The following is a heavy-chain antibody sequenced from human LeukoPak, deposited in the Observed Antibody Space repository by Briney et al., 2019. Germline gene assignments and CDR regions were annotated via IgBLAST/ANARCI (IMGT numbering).Heavy chain of an antibody. J-gene: IGHJ4*02. CDR3: ARQDSSGYYYVFDY. Sequence: SETLSLTCTVSGGSISSYYWSWIRRPPGKGLEWIGYIYYSGSTNYNPSLKSRVTISVDTSKNQFSLKLSSVTAADTAVYYCARQDSSGYYYVFDYWGQGTLVTVSS. V-gene: IGHV4-59*08. CDR2: IYYSGST. CDR1: GGSISSYY. D-gene: IGHD3-22*01.